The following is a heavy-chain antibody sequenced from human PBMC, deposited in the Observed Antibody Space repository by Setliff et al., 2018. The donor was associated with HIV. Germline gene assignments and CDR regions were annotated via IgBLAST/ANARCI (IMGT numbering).Heavy chain of an antibody. CDR3: ARGRGLYSSGYFIDY. D-gene: IGHD6-19*01. CDR2: ISAYNGNT. V-gene: IGHV1-18*01. Sequence: ASVKVSCKASGYTFTSYGISWVRQAPGQGLEWMGWISAYNGNTNYAQKLQGRVTMTTDTSTSTAYMELRSLRSEDTAVYYCARGRGLYSSGYFIDYWGQGTLVTVSS. J-gene: IGHJ4*02. CDR1: GYTFTSYG.